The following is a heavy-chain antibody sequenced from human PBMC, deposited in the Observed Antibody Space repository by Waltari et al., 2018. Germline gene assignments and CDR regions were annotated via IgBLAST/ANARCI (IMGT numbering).Heavy chain of an antibody. D-gene: IGHD2-15*01. V-gene: IGHV3-74*03. J-gene: IGHJ4*02. CDR1: GFLYNNYW. CDR2: IKSDGTNI. Sequence: EVQLVESGGGLVQPGGSLRLSCAVSGFLYNNYWMDWVRQAPGQGLVWVSRIKSDGTNIKYADSVRVRFTISRDSAKNTFYLQMNSLRAEDTAVYYCTRNPGYWGQGTLVTVSS. CDR3: TRNPGY.